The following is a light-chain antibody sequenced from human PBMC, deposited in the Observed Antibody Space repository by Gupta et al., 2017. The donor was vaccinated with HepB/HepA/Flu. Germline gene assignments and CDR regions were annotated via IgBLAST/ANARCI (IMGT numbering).Light chain of an antibody. Sequence: SALAQPASVSGSPGPSITISCTGTNSDVGAYNYVSCYHQHPGKAHKLMVYDVSNRPAGVASCFSGSKSGNTASLTISGLPAEDGADYYCASDTTSSNVVFGGGTKLTVL. J-gene: IGLJ2*01. V-gene: IGLV2-14*03. CDR1: NSDVGAYNY. CDR3: ASDTTSSNVV. CDR2: DVS.